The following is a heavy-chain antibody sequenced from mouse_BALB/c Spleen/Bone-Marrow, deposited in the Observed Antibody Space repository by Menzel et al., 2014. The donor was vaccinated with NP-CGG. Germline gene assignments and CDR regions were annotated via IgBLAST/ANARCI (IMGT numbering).Heavy chain of an antibody. CDR1: GFSLTNYG. V-gene: IGHV2-2*02. J-gene: IGHJ3*01. Sequence: QVQLKESGPGLVQPSQSLSISCTVSGFSLTNYGVHWVRQSPGQGLEWLGVIWSGERTDYNAAFISRLSISKDNSKSQVFFKMNSLQPNDTAIYYCARMREDYDGFAYRGQGTLVTVSA. D-gene: IGHD2-4*01. CDR2: IWSGERT. CDR3: ARMREDYDGFAY.